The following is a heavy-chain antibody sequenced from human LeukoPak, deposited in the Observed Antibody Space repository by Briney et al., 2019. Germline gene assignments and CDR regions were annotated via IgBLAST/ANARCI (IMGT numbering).Heavy chain of an antibody. D-gene: IGHD6-13*01. Sequence: GESLKISCKGSGYSFTSYWIGWVRQMPGKGLEWMGIIYPGGSDTRYSPSFQGQVTISADKSISTAYLQWSSLKASDTAMYYCASRIAAAGTDLIYWGQGTLVTVSS. V-gene: IGHV5-51*01. J-gene: IGHJ4*02. CDR3: ASRIAAAGTDLIY. CDR1: GYSFTSYW. CDR2: IYPGGSDT.